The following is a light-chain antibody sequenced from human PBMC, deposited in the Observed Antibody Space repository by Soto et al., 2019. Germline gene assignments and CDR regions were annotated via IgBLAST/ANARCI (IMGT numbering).Light chain of an antibody. CDR3: ATWDSSLSAAV. CDR2: DNN. CDR1: SSNIGRNY. Sequence: QSVLTQPTSVSGAPGQRVTISCSGSSSNIGRNYVSWYRQLPGTAPKLLIYDNNKRPSGIPDRFSGSKSGTSATLGITGLQTGDEADYFCATWDSSLSAAVFGGGTQLTV. V-gene: IGLV1-51*01. J-gene: IGLJ7*01.